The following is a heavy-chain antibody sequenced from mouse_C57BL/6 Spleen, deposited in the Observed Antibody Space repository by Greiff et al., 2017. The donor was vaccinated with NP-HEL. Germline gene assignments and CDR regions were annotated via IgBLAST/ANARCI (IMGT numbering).Heavy chain of an antibody. Sequence: VQLQQSGAELVKPGASVKISCKASGYAFSSYWMNWVKQRPGKGLEWIGQIYPGDGDTNYNGKFKGKATLTADKSSSTAYMQLSSLTSEDSAVYFCARKDYYGSSAGYWGQGTTLTVSS. J-gene: IGHJ2*01. D-gene: IGHD1-1*01. CDR1: GYAFSSYW. V-gene: IGHV1-80*01. CDR3: ARKDYYGSSAGY. CDR2: IYPGDGDT.